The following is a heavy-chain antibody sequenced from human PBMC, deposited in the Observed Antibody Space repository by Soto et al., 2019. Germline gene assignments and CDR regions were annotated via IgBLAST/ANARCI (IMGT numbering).Heavy chain of an antibody. CDR1: GYTFTSYG. J-gene: IGHJ6*02. CDR3: ARDQTIVVVSVDSTPEIPTYGMDV. Sequence: GSVKVSCKASGYTFTSYGISWVRQAPGQGLEWMGWINPSGGSTSYAQKFQGRVTMTRDTSTSTVYMELSSLRSEDTAVYYCARDQTIVVVSVDSTPEIPTYGMDVWGQGTMVTVSS. D-gene: IGHD3-22*01. V-gene: IGHV1-46*01. CDR2: INPSGGST.